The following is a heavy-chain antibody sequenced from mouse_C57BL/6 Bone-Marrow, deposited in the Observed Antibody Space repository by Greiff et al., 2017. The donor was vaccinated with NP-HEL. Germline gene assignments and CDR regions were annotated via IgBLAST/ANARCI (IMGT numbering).Heavy chain of an antibody. CDR1: GFSLSTFGMG. D-gene: IGHD1-1*01. Sequence: QVTLKESDPGILQPSQTLSLTCSFSGFSLSTFGMGVGWIRPPSGKGLEWLAHIWWDDDKYYNPALKSRLTISKDTSKNQVFLKIANVDTAETATYDCARIASIYCYGSRDFDVWGTGTTVTVSS. CDR3: ARIASIYCYGSRDFDV. CDR2: IWWDDDK. J-gene: IGHJ1*03. V-gene: IGHV8-8*01.